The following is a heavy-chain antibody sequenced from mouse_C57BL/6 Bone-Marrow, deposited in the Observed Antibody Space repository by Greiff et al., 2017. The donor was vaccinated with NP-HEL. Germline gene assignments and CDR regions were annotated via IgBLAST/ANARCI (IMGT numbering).Heavy chain of an antibody. Sequence: QVQLQQPGAELVKPWASVKMSCKAYGYTFTSYWITWVKQRPGQGLEWIGDIYPGSGSTNYNEKFKSKGTLTVDTSSSTAYMQLSSLTSDDSAVYYGEKGTARHYYYAMDYWGQGTSVTVSS. J-gene: IGHJ4*01. CDR2: IYPGSGST. V-gene: IGHV1-55*01. CDR1: GYTFTSYW. D-gene: IGHD1-2*01. CDR3: EKGTARHYYYAMDY.